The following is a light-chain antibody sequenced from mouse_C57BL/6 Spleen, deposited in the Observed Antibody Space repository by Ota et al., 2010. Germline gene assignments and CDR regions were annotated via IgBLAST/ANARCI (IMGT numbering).Light chain of an antibody. V-gene: IGKV4-57-1*01. Sequence: IVLTQSPAIMSASPGEKVTMTCRASSSVSSSYLHWYQQKSGASPKLWIYSTSNLASGVPARFSGSGSGTSYSLTISSVEAEDAATYYCQQYSGYPLTFGSGTKLEIK. J-gene: IGKJ4*01. CDR1: SSVSSSY. CDR3: QQYSGYPLT. CDR2: STS.